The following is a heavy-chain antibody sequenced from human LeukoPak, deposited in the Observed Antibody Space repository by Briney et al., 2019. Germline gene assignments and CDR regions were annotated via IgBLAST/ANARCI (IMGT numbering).Heavy chain of an antibody. J-gene: IGHJ5*02. CDR1: GGSISSYY. V-gene: IGHV4-59*01. D-gene: IGHD3-10*01. CDR3: ARTTMVRGVASGHWFDP. Sequence: PSETLSLTCTVSGGSISSYYWSWIRQPPGKGLEWIGYIYYSGYTNYNPSLKSRVTISVDTSKNQFSLKLSSVTAADTAVYYCARTTMVRGVASGHWFDPWGQGTLVTVSS. CDR2: IYYSGYT.